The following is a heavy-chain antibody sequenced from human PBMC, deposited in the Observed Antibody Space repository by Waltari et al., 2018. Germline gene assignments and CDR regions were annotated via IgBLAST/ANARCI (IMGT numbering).Heavy chain of an antibody. CDR1: GFSVGSYW. CDR2: IVRDGSIT. Sequence: EVQLVESGGGLVQPGGSLSCSSAACGFSVGSYWRNWVRQAPGKGLVWVSRIVRDGSITSYADSVKGRFTISRDNAKNTLYLQMNSLRDEDTAVYYCARDYYYSIDYWGQGTVVTVSS. D-gene: IGHD3-10*01. CDR3: ARDYYYSIDY. V-gene: IGHV3-74*01. J-gene: IGHJ4*02.